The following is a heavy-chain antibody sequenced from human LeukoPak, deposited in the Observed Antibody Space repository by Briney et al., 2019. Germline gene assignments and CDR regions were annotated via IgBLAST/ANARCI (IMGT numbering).Heavy chain of an antibody. CDR3: AREIVVPAAMVGGYYYGMDV. D-gene: IGHD2-2*01. V-gene: IGHV1-69*04. CDR2: IIPILGIA. J-gene: IGHJ6*02. CDR1: GYTFTSYD. Sequence: SVKVSCKASGYTFTSYDINWVRQAPGQGLEWMGRIIPILGIANYAQKFQGRVTITADKSTSTAYMELSSLRSEDTAVYYCAREIVVPAAMVGGYYYGMDVWGQGTTVTVSS.